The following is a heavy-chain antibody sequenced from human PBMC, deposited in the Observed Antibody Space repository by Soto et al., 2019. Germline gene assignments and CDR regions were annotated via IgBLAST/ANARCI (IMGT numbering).Heavy chain of an antibody. CDR1: GYTFTDYA. V-gene: IGHV1-3*01. J-gene: IGHJ4*02. CDR3: ARGIWTAHSLAYYFDY. CDR2: INAGNADR. Sequence: ASVKVSCKASGYTFTDYAIQWVLQAPGHRLEWMGWINAGNADRKYSQSFQGRVTITRDTSASTAYMELSSLRSEDTAIYFCARGIWTAHSLAYYFDYWGQGTLVTVSS. D-gene: IGHD2-21*02.